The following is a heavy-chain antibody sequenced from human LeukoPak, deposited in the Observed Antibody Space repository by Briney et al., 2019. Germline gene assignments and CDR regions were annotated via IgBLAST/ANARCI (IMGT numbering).Heavy chain of an antibody. J-gene: IGHJ5*02. V-gene: IGHV1-18*04. Sequence: ASVRVSCKASGYTFTSYGISWVRQAPGQGLGWMGWISAYIGDTNYAQKLQGRVTMTTDTSTSTAYMELRSLRSDDTAVYYCARSSSVLLWFGELFADWFDPWGQGTLVTVSS. CDR2: ISAYIGDT. D-gene: IGHD3-10*01. CDR1: GYTFTSYG. CDR3: ARSSSVLLWFGELFADWFDP.